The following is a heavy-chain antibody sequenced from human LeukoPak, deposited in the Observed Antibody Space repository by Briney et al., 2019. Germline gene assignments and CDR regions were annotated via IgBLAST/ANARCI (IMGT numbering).Heavy chain of an antibody. V-gene: IGHV1-69*01. CDR3: ARGEVVPAASHAFDI. J-gene: IGHJ3*02. Sequence: SVKVSCKASGGTFGRYAISWVRQAPGQGLEWMGGIIPIFGTANYAQKFQRRVTITADESTSTAYMELSSLRSEDTAVYYCARGEVVPAASHAFDIWGQGTMVTVSS. D-gene: IGHD2-2*01. CDR2: IIPIFGTA. CDR1: GGTFGRYA.